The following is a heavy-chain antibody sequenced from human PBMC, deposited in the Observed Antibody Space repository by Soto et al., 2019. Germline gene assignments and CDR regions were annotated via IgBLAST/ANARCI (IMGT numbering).Heavy chain of an antibody. J-gene: IGHJ6*03. CDR1: GGSISSYY. Sequence: SETLSLTCTVSGGSISSYYWSWIRQPPGKGLEWIGYIYYSGSTNYNPSLKSRVTISVDTSKNQFSLKLSSVTAADTAVYYCARTQGIAAAGVFSYYYYYMDVWGKGTTVTVSS. CDR3: ARTQGIAAAGVFSYYYYYMDV. D-gene: IGHD6-13*01. V-gene: IGHV4-59*01. CDR2: IYYSGST.